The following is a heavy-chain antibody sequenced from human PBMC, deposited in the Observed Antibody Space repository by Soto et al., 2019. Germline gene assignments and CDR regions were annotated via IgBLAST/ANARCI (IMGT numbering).Heavy chain of an antibody. CDR3: AKGFIRDCGGDCTVDT. CDR2: ISATGGST. Sequence: EVQLLESGGGLVQPGGSLRLSCAASGFTFSSYTMSWVRQAPGKGLEWVSGISATGGSTYYADSVKGRFTFSRDNSKNTLSLQMNSLRAEDTAVYYCAKGFIRDCGGDCTVDTWGQGTLVTVSS. V-gene: IGHV3-23*01. J-gene: IGHJ5*02. D-gene: IGHD2-21*02. CDR1: GFTFSSYT.